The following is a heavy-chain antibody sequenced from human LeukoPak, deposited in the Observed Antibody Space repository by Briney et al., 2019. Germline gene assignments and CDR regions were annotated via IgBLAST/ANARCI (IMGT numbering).Heavy chain of an antibody. CDR3: ARDLRGRFWSGYSYYCDY. D-gene: IGHD3-3*01. V-gene: IGHV1-2*06. J-gene: IGHJ4*02. CDR1: GYTFTRYY. Sequence: ASVKVSCKASGYTFTRYYMHWVRQAPGQGLEWMGRINPNSGGTNYAQKFQGRVTMTRDTSISTAYMELSRLRSDDTAVYYCARDLRGRFWSGYSYYCDYWGQGTLVTVSS. CDR2: INPNSGGT.